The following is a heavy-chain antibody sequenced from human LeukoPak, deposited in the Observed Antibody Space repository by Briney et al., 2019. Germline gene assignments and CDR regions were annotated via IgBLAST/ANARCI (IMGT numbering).Heavy chain of an antibody. CDR1: GFTFSSYG. D-gene: IGHD6-25*01. J-gene: IGHJ6*02. Sequence: GRSLRLSCAASGFTFSSYGMHRVRQAPGKGLEWVAVISYDGSNKYYADSVKGRFTISRDNSKNTLYLQMNSLRAEDTAVYYCAKDSSGWPHLRHGMDVWGQGTTVTVSS. V-gene: IGHV3-30*18. CDR3: AKDSSGWPHLRHGMDV. CDR2: ISYDGSNK.